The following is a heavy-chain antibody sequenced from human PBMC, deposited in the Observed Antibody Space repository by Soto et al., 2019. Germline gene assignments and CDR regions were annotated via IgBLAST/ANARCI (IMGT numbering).Heavy chain of an antibody. D-gene: IGHD4-17*01. Sequence: SVKVSCKASGGTFSSYAISWVRQAPGQGLEWMGGIIPIFGTANYAQKFQGRVTNTADESTSTAYMELSSLRSEDTAVYYCAATVVRWFDPWGQGTLVTVSS. V-gene: IGHV1-69*13. CDR1: GGTFSSYA. CDR3: AATVVRWFDP. J-gene: IGHJ5*02. CDR2: IIPIFGTA.